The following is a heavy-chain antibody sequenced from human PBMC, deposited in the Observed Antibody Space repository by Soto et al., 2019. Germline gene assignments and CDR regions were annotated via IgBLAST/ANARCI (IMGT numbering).Heavy chain of an antibody. J-gene: IGHJ4*02. D-gene: IGHD6-19*01. V-gene: IGHV3-11*01. Sequence: PGGSLRLSCGASGFTFSNYYMSWIRQAPGKGLEWVSYISSTGRTIYYADSVKGRFTVSRDNAQNSLSLKLNSLRVEDTAVYYCARSYSSGWEFDYWGQGTQVIVYS. CDR1: GFTFSNYY. CDR2: ISSTGRTI. CDR3: ARSYSSGWEFDY.